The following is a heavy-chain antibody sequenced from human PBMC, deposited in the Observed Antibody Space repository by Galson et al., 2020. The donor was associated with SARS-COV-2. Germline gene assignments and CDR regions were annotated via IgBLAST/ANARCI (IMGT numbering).Heavy chain of an antibody. CDR3: ARVTSIAARLPPHYYYYGMDV. J-gene: IGHJ6*02. CDR2: ISAYNGNT. CDR1: GYTFTSYG. Sequence: ASVKVYCKASGYTFTSYGISWVRQAPGQGLEWMGWISAYNGNTNYAQKLQGRVTMTTDTSTSTAYMELRSLRSDDTAVYYCARVTSIAARLPPHYYYYGMDVWGQGTTVAVSS. V-gene: IGHV1-18*01. D-gene: IGHD6-6*01.